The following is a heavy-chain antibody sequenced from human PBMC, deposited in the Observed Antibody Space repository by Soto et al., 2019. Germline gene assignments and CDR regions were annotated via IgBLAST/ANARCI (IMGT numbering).Heavy chain of an antibody. CDR3: AKDLPYSNYVCADY. V-gene: IGHV3-23*01. Sequence: RGSLRLSCAASGFTFSSYAMSWVRQAPGKGLEWVSAISGSGGSTYYADSVKGRFTISRDNSKNTLYLQMNSLRAEDTAVYYCAKDLPYSNYVCADYWGQGTLVTVSS. CDR1: GFTFSSYA. D-gene: IGHD4-4*01. CDR2: ISGSGGST. J-gene: IGHJ4*02.